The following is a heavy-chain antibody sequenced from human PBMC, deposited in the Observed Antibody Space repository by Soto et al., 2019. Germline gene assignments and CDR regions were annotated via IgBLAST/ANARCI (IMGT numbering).Heavy chain of an antibody. CDR2: MSYDGRNQ. Sequence: QVQLVESGGGVVQPGTSLRLSCSASGFTLSGVDMHWVRQAPGKGLEWVAVMSYDGRNQYYADSVKGRFTVSRDSSKSTLYLQMNSLRTEDAAVSYCAKGGWYTISSRSDCWGQGTLVTVSS. V-gene: IGHV3-30*18. J-gene: IGHJ4*02. D-gene: IGHD6-6*01. CDR1: GFTLSGVD. CDR3: AKGGWYTISSRSDC.